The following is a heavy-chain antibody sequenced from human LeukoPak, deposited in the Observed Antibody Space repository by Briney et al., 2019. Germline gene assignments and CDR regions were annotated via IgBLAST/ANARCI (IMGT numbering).Heavy chain of an antibody. Sequence: GGSLRLSCAASGFTFSNYWMLWFRQAPGKGLVFVSRIASDGGSTKYADSVNGRFTISRDNAKNTLYLQMDSLRAEDTAVYYCVRDSTSGVDYGGQGTLVTVSS. V-gene: IGHV3-74*01. J-gene: IGHJ4*02. CDR2: IASDGGST. CDR3: VRDSTSGVDY. CDR1: GFTFSNYW. D-gene: IGHD3-10*01.